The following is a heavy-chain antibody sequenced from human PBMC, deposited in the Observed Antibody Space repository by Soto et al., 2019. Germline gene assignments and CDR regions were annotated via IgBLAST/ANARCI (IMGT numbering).Heavy chain of an antibody. V-gene: IGHV3-23*01. CDR1: GFTLSSSA. D-gene: IGHD3-10*01. CDR3: VTGSGY. J-gene: IGHJ4*02. CDR2: ISGSGDKT. Sequence: VQLLESGGGLVQPGGSLRLSCAASGFTLSSSAVRWVRQVPGKGLEWISSISGSGDKTFYADSVKGRFTISRDNSKNTLYLQMNTLRADDTAIYYCVTGSGYWGQGTLVTVSS.